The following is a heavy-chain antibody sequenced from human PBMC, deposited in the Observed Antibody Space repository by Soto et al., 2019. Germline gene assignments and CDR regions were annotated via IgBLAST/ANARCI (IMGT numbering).Heavy chain of an antibody. CDR1: GFTFSSYW. V-gene: IGHV3-7*05. CDR3: ARDGSSSWYSYYYNGMDV. J-gene: IGHJ6*02. CDR2: INQDGSEK. Sequence: EVQLVESGGGLVQPGGSLRLSCAASGFTFSSYWMSWVRQAPGKGLEWVANINQDGSEKFYVDSVKGRFTISRDNAKKSLYLQMNTLRVEHTAVYYCARDGSSSWYSYYYNGMDVWGQGTTVTVSS. D-gene: IGHD6-13*01.